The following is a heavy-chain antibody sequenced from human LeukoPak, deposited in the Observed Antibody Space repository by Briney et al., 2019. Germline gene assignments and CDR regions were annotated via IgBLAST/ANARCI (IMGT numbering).Heavy chain of an antibody. V-gene: IGHV1-3*01. Sequence: EASVKVCCKASGYTFTSYAMHWVRQAPGQRLEWMGWINAGNGNTKYSQKFQGRVTITRDTSASTAYMELSSLRSEDTAVYYCARDSVVTGNDYWGQGTLVTVSS. CDR3: ARDSVVTGNDY. CDR1: GYTFTSYA. CDR2: INAGNGNT. J-gene: IGHJ4*02. D-gene: IGHD2-21*02.